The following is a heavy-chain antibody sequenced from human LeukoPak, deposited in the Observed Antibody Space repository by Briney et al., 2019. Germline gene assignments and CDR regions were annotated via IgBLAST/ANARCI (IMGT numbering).Heavy chain of an antibody. CDR3: AISGSYQGDAFDI. J-gene: IGHJ3*02. CDR2: MNPNSGNT. CDR1: GYTFTSYD. D-gene: IGHD1-26*01. Sequence: ASVKVSCKASGYTFTSYDMNWVRQATGQGLEWMGWMNPNSGNTGYAQKFQGRVTMTRNTSISTAYMELSSLRSEDTAVYYCAISGSYQGDAFDIWGQGTMVTVSS. V-gene: IGHV1-8*01.